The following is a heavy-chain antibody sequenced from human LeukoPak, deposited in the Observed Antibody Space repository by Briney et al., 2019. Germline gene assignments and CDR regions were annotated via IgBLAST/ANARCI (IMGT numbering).Heavy chain of an antibody. D-gene: IGHD6-25*01. J-gene: IGHJ5*02. CDR3: AKDRAAPWDNWFDP. Sequence: GGSLRLSCAVSGFPLSSYAMSWVRQAPGKGLEWVSATSSSDAGTYYADSVRGRFTISRDNSKNTLYLQMNSLRAEDAAVYYCAKDRAAPWDNWFDPWGQGTLVTVSS. CDR2: TSSSDAGT. V-gene: IGHV3-23*01. CDR1: GFPLSSYA.